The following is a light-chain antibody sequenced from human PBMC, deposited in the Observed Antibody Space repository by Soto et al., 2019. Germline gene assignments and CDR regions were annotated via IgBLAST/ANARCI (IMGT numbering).Light chain of an antibody. Sequence: EIVLTQSPGALSLSPGXGATLSCRASQSLSSSYVAWYQQKLGQPPRLLIYGASNRATGIPDRFSGSWSGTEFTLTISRLEPEDFAVYYCQQYGGSPRTFGQGTKVDIK. CDR2: GAS. CDR1: QSLSSSY. V-gene: IGKV3-20*01. J-gene: IGKJ1*01. CDR3: QQYGGSPRT.